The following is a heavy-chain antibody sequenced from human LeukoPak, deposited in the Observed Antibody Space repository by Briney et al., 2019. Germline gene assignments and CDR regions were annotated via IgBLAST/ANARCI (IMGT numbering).Heavy chain of an antibody. D-gene: IGHD3-9*01. J-gene: IGHJ4*02. Sequence: GGTLRLSCAASGFTFSSYGMSWVRQAPGKGLEWVSAISGSGGSTYCADSVKGRFTISRDNSKNTLYLQMNSLRAEDTAVYYCAKATSYYDILTGYSTPPRFDYWGQGTLVTVSS. CDR3: AKATSYYDILTGYSTPPRFDY. CDR1: GFTFSSYG. CDR2: ISGSGGST. V-gene: IGHV3-23*01.